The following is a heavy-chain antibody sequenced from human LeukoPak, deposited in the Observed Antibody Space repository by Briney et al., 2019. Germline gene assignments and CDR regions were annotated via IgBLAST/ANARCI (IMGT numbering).Heavy chain of an antibody. CDR2: ISYDGSKK. CDR1: GFTFSSYG. D-gene: IGHD2-15*01. J-gene: IGHJ4*02. CDR3: AKGRMGRHHHFDY. Sequence: GGSLRLSCAASGFTFSSYGMHWVRQAPGKGLEWVAVISYDGSKKYYADSVKGRFTISRDNSKNTLYLQMNSLRAEDTDVYYCAKGRMGRHHHFDYWGQGTLVTVSS. V-gene: IGHV3-30*18.